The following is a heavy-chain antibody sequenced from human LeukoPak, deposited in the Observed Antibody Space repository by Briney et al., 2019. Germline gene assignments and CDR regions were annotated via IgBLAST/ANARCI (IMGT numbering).Heavy chain of an antibody. CDR3: ARAKVVSGTLDY. Sequence: GASVKVSCKASGYTFTDYYMNWVRRAPGQGLEWLGIINPSGGSTSYAQKFQGRVTMTRDTSTNKVYMELSSLRSEDTAVYYCARAKVVSGTLDYWGQGTLVTVSS. V-gene: IGHV1-46*01. CDR1: GYTFTDYY. D-gene: IGHD3-22*01. J-gene: IGHJ4*02. CDR2: INPSGGST.